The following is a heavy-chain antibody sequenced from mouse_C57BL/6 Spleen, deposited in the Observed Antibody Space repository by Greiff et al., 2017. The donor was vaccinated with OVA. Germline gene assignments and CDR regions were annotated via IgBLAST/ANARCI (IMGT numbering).Heavy chain of an antibody. CDR1: GSTFPSYW. V-gene: IGHV1-55*01. D-gene: IGHD2-1*01. CDR3: ARGDGTYDYFDH. Sequence: QVQLQQPGAELVKPGASVKSSCKASGSTFPSYWITWVKQRPGQGLGWIGDIYPGSGSTNYNEKFKSKATRTVDTSSSTAYMQLSSLTSEGPAVFYGARGDGTYDYFDHWGQGTTLPVCS. CDR2: IYPGSGST. J-gene: IGHJ2*01.